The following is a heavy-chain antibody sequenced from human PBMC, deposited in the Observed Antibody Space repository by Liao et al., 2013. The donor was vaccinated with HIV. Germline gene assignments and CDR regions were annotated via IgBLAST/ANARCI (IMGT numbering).Heavy chain of an antibody. CDR1: GGSISSYY. D-gene: IGHD1-26*01. Sequence: QVQLQESGPGLVKPSETLSLTCTVSGGSISSYYWSWIRQPPTGKGLEWIGRIYITGSTNYNPSLKSRVTLSVDTSKNQFSLKLSSVTAADTAVYYCARDRGVGANKYYYMDVWGKGTMVTVSS. CDR2: IYITGST. CDR3: ARDRGVGANKYYYMDV. V-gene: IGHV4-4*07. J-gene: IGHJ6*03.